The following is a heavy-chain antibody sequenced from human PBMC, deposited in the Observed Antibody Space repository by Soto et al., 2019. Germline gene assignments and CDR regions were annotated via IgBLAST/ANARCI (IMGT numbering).Heavy chain of an antibody. CDR3: ARGVLSGSYYYYYGLDV. Sequence: EASVKVSCKASGYTFTSYDINWVRQATGQGLEWMGWMNPKSGNTGYAQKFQGRVTMTRNTSISTTYMELNSLRSEDTAVYYCARGVLSGSYYYYYGLDVWGQGTTVTVSS. CDR2: MNPKSGNT. D-gene: IGHD1-26*01. J-gene: IGHJ6*02. V-gene: IGHV1-8*01. CDR1: GYTFTSYD.